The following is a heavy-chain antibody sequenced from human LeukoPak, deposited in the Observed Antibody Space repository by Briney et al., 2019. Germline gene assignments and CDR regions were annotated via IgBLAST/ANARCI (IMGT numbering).Heavy chain of an antibody. J-gene: IGHJ4*02. CDR2: IIPILGVA. CDR1: RGTFSSYA. Sequence: GASVKVSCKSSRGTFSSYAIIWVRQAPGQGLEWMGRIIPILGVANYAQNFQGRVTITADKSTSTAYMELSSLRSEDTAVYYCAREKFGYDSSDYYWGFDYWGQGTLVTVSS. V-gene: IGHV1-69*04. CDR3: AREKFGYDSSDYYWGFDY. D-gene: IGHD3-22*01.